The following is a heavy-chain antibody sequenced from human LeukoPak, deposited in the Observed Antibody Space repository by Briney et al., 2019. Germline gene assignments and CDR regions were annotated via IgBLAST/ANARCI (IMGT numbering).Heavy chain of an antibody. CDR1: GYSFFSNYW. CDR2: LYPGDSDS. CDR3: ARRGGSCSSAKCYDDY. J-gene: IGHJ4*02. D-gene: IGHD2-2*01. V-gene: IGHV5-51*01. Sequence: GESLTISCKAYGYSFFSNYWIAWVRQMPGKGLEWMGILYPGDSDSRYSPSFQGQVTISADKSITTAYLQWSSLKASDTAMYYCARRGGSCSSAKCYDDYWGQGTLVTVSS.